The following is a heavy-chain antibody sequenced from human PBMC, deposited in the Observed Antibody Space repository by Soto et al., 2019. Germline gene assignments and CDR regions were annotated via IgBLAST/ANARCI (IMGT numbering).Heavy chain of an antibody. CDR3: AAELYSGGRCCSFDI. Sequence: ASVKVSCKASGFTFTSSAFQWVRQARGQRLEWIGWIAVGSGYTNYAQRFQDRVTLTRDMSTATTYMELSRLTSEDTAIYYCAAELYSGGRCCSFDIWGQGTMVTVSS. CDR2: IAVGSGYT. J-gene: IGHJ3*02. V-gene: IGHV1-58*01. D-gene: IGHD2-15*01. CDR1: GFTFTSSA.